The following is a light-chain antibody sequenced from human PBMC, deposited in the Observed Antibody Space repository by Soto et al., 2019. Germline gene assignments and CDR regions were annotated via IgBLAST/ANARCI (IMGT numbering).Light chain of an antibody. J-gene: IGKJ1*01. Sequence: EIVITQFPATLSVSPGERATFSCRASQVFGSSLAWYQQKPGQAPRLLIYDASTRATGIPARFSGGGSGTEFSLTISSLQSEDSAVYYCQQYSDWPLTLGQGTKVDIK. CDR2: DAS. V-gene: IGKV3-15*01. CDR1: QVFGSS. CDR3: QQYSDWPLT.